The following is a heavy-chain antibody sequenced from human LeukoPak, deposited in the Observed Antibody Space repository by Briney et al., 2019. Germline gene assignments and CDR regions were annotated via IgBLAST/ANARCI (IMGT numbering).Heavy chain of an antibody. J-gene: IGHJ6*03. V-gene: IGHV1-69*13. Sequence: SVKVSCKVSGYTLTELSMHWVRQAPGKGLEWMGGIIPIFGTANYAQKFQGRVTITADESTSTAYMELSSLRSEDTAVYYCARSGYSPRGYYYYYMDVWGKGTTVTISS. CDR1: GYTLTELS. CDR2: IIPIFGTA. CDR3: ARSGYSPRGYYYYYMDV. D-gene: IGHD5-18*01.